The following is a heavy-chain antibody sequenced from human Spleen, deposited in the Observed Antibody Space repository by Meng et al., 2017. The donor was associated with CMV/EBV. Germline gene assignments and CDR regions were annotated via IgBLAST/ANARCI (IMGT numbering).Heavy chain of an antibody. CDR2: INPSEATT. J-gene: IGHJ2*01. CDR1: GYSFSSHY. D-gene: IGHD6-19*01. V-gene: IGHV1-46*01. Sequence: ASVKVSCKAPGYSFSSHYVHWVRQAPGQGLDWMGIINPSEATTTYARKFQGRVTMTSDTSTGTVYMELSSLKSEDTAVYYCARDRVFTYGSGGARWYFDFWGRGTLVTVPQ. CDR3: ARDRVFTYGSGGARWYFDF.